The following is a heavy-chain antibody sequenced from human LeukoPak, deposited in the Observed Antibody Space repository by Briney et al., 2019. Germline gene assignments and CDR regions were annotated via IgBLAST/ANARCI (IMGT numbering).Heavy chain of an antibody. CDR3: ARGLYHFGDYYYGMDV. CDR1: GYTFTSYG. D-gene: IGHD2-21*01. J-gene: IGHJ6*02. Sequence: ASVKVSCKASGYTFTSYGISWVRQAPGQGLEWMGWISAYNGNTNYAQKLQGRATMTRNTSISTAYMELSSLRSEDTAVYYCARGLYHFGDYYYGMDVWGQGTTVTVSS. V-gene: IGHV1-18*01. CDR2: ISAYNGNT.